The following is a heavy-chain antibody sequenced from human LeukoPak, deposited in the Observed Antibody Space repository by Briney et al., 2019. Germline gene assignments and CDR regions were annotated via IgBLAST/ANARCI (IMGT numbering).Heavy chain of an antibody. V-gene: IGHV4-34*01. CDR2: INHSGST. CDR3: ARLGGIAAAGTISYYYYGMDV. D-gene: IGHD6-13*01. CDR1: GGSFSGYY. Sequence: SETLSLTCAVYGGSFSGYYWSWIRQPPGKGLEWIGEINHSGSTNYNPSLKSRVTISADTSKNQFSLKLSSVTAADTAVYYCARLGGIAAAGTISYYYYGMDVWGQGTTVTVSS. J-gene: IGHJ6*02.